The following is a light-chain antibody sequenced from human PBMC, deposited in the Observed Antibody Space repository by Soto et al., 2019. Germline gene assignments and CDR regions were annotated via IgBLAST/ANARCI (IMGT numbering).Light chain of an antibody. V-gene: IGKV1-39*01. CDR3: QESYSTPSVT. Sequence: DIQMTQSPSSMSASVGDRVTITCRASQSISAYLNWYQQKPGKAPKLLTYAASSLQSGVPSRFSGSGSGTDFTLTISSLQPEDFATYYCQESYSTPSVTFGPGTKVDIK. CDR2: AAS. J-gene: IGKJ3*01. CDR1: QSISAY.